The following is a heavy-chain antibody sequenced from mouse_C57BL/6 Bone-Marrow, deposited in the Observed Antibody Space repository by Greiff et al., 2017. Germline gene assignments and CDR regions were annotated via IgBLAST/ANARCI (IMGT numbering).Heavy chain of an antibody. Sequence: VQLQQPGAELVKPGASVKLSCKASGYTFTSYWMHWVKQRPGQGLEWIGMIHPNSGSTNYNEKFKSKATLTVDKSYSTAYMQLSSLTSEDSAVYYCARRAIVTTRYYAMDYWGQGTSVTVSS. D-gene: IGHD2-5*01. CDR2: IHPNSGST. J-gene: IGHJ4*01. CDR1: GYTFTSYW. CDR3: ARRAIVTTRYYAMDY. V-gene: IGHV1-64*01.